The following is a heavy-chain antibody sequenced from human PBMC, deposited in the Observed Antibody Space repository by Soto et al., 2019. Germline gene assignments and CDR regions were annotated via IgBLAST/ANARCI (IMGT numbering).Heavy chain of an antibody. CDR2: ISSSSSYT. D-gene: IGHD2-2*01. V-gene: IGHV3-11*06. J-gene: IGHJ5*02. CDR1: GFTFSDYY. Sequence: PGGSLRLSCAASGFTFSDYYMSWIRQAPGKGLEWVSYISSSSSYTNYADSVKGRFTISRDNAKNSLYLQMNSLRAEDTAVYYCARDRYCSSTSCSREVWFDPWGQGTLVTVSS. CDR3: ARDRYCSSTSCSREVWFDP.